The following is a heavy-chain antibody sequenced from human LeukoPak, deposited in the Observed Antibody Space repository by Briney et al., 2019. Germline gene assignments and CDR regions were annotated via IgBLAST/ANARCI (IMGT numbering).Heavy chain of an antibody. V-gene: IGHV3-30*04. CDR1: GFTFSSYA. J-gene: IGHJ3*02. Sequence: QSEGSLRLSCAASGFTFSSYAMHWVRQAPGKGLEWVAVISYDGSNKYYADSVKGRFTISRDNSKNTLYLHMNSLRADDTAVYYCVKKRDAFDIWGQGTVVTVSS. CDR2: ISYDGSNK. D-gene: IGHD5-24*01. CDR3: VKKRDAFDI.